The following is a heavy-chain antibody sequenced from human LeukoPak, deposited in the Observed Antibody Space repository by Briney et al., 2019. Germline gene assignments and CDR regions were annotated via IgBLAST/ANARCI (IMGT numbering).Heavy chain of an antibody. D-gene: IGHD3-22*01. V-gene: IGHV4-4*07. Sequence: SETLSLTCTVSGGSISSYYWSWIRQPAGKGLEWIGRIYTSGSTNYNPSLKSRVTMSVDTSKNQFSLKLSSVTAADTAVYYCARDQYYYDSSGLRTMDVWGKGTTVTVSS. CDR2: IYTSGST. CDR1: GGSISSYY. J-gene: IGHJ6*03. CDR3: ARDQYYYDSSGLRTMDV.